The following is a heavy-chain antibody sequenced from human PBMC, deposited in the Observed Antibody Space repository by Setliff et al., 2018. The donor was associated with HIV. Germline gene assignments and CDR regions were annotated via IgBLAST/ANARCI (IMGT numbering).Heavy chain of an antibody. J-gene: IGHJ4*02. CDR2: IYHSGSP. D-gene: IGHD3-10*01. V-gene: IGHV4-38-2*01. CDR3: ARHAGLLWFGELWRGGEYYFDS. CDR1: GYSISSGYY. Sequence: SETLSLTCAVSGYSISSGYYWGWLRQPPGKGLEWIGSIYHSGSPYYNPSPKTRGTISANTSKNQFSLKLSSVTVAHTAVYHSARHAGLLWFGELWRGGEYYFDSWGQGTLVTVSS.